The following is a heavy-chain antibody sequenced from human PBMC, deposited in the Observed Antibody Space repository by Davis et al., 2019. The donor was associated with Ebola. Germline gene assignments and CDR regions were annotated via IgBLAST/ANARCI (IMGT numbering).Heavy chain of an antibody. CDR3: ARDPTIVKPLSTFDV. Sequence: PAGSLTLSCAASGFSFSSCAMTWVRQAPGKGLEWVSVLSTTGGDTYYRDSVKGRPTTSRDHSRNTLFLQLNSLRVEDTAVYYCARDPTIVKPLSTFDVWGQGTTVTVAS. J-gene: IGHJ3*01. CDR1: GFSFSSCA. D-gene: IGHD2-21*01. V-gene: IGHV3-23*01. CDR2: LSTTGGDT.